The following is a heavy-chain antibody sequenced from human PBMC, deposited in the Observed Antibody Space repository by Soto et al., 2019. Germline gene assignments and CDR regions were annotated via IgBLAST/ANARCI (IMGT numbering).Heavy chain of an antibody. Sequence: QVQLVESGGGVIQPGTSLSLSCASSGFTFRSFGMYWVRQAPGKGLEWVAVVSYDGNHKYYADSVKGRFTVSRDNAKNMLYLQMNSLRGEDTAVCYCAKDVGQQLVLNYGMDVWGQGTTVTVSS. CDR3: AKDVGQQLVLNYGMDV. D-gene: IGHD6-13*01. V-gene: IGHV3-30*18. CDR2: VSYDGNHK. J-gene: IGHJ6*02. CDR1: GFTFRSFG.